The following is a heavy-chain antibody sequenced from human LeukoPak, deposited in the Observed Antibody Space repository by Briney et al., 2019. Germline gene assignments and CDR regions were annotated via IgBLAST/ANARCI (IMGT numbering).Heavy chain of an antibody. Sequence: PGGSLRLSCAASGFTVSNNYMNWVRQAPGKGLEWVSVIYSDGKTFYSDSVKGRFTISRDNSKNTLYLQMNSLRAEDKAVYYCARDSGDGDYTPDMDLWGKGTTVTASS. D-gene: IGHD2-21*02. J-gene: IGHJ6*03. CDR2: IYSDGKT. CDR1: GFTVSNNY. V-gene: IGHV3-53*01. CDR3: ARDSGDGDYTPDMDL.